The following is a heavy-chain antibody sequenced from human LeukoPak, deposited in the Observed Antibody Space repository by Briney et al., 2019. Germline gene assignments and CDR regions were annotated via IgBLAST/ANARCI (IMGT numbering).Heavy chain of an antibody. J-gene: IGHJ4*02. CDR3: AHSDDFWSQPFDY. D-gene: IGHD3-3*01. CDR1: GFSLSTNGVG. V-gene: IGHV2-5*02. Sequence: SGPTLVKPTQTLTLTCTFSGFSLSTNGVGVGWIRQPPGKALEWLALVFWDDDKRYSPSLKNRLSITKDTSKNLVVLVMTNMDPVDTATYYCAHSDDFWSQPFDYWGQGTLVTVSS. CDR2: VFWDDDK.